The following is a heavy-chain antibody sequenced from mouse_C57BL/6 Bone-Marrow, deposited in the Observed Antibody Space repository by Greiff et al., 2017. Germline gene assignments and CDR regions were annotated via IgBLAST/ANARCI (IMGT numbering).Heavy chain of an antibody. CDR1: GYTFTSYD. D-gene: IGHD2-4*01. V-gene: IGHV1-85*01. CDR3: ARSAGDDYGTWVAY. J-gene: IGHJ3*01. CDR2: IYPRDGST. Sequence: VQLQQSGPELVKPGASAKLSCKASGYTFTSYDINWVKQRPGQGLEWIGWIYPRDGSTKYNEKFKGKATLTVDTSSSTAYMGLHSLTSEDSAVYFCARSAGDDYGTWVAYGGQGTLVTVSA.